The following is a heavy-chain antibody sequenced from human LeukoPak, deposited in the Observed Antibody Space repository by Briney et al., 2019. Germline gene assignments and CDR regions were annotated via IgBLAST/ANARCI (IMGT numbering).Heavy chain of an antibody. Sequence: SETLSLTCTVSGGSISSYYWSWIRQPPGKGLEWIGYIYHSGSTYYNPSLKSRVTISVDRSKNQFSLKLSSVTAADTAVYYCARGGGKGSYYGMDVWGQGTTVTVSS. CDR2: IYHSGST. CDR3: ARGGGKGSYYGMDV. CDR1: GGSISSYY. J-gene: IGHJ6*02. D-gene: IGHD4-23*01. V-gene: IGHV4-59*12.